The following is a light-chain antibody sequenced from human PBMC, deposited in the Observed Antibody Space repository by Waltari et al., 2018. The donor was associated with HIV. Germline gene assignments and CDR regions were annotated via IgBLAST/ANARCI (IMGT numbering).Light chain of an antibody. J-gene: IGLJ2*01. V-gene: IGLV2-8*01. CDR3: SSYAGSNNYVV. CDR2: AVT. Sequence: QSALTQPPSASGSPGQPVTIACTGTSSDVGGYNYVSWYQQYPGKAPKLMIYAVTKRPSGVPDRFSGSKSGNTASLTVSGLQAEDEADYYCSSYAGSNNYVVFGGGTRLTVL. CDR1: SSDVGGYNY.